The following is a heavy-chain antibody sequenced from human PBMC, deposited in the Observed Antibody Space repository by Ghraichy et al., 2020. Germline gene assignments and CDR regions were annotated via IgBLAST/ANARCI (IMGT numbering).Heavy chain of an antibody. CDR2: INPNSGGT. CDR1: GYTFTGYY. J-gene: IGHJ4*02. D-gene: IGHD7-27*01. Sequence: ASAKVSCKASGYTFTGYYMHWVRQAPGQGLEWMGWINPNSGGTNYAQKFQGRVTMTRDTSISTAYMELSRLRSDDTAVYYCAAHLENWGEYSGYWGQGTLVTVSS. V-gene: IGHV1-2*02. CDR3: AAHLENWGEYSGY.